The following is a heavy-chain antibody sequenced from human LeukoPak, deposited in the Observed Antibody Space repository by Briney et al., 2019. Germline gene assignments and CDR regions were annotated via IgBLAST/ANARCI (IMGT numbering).Heavy chain of an antibody. V-gene: IGHV4-61*02. J-gene: IGHJ4*02. Sequence: SETLSLTCTVSGGSISSGSYYWSWIRQPAGKGLEWIGRIYTSGSTNYNPSLKSRVTISVDTSKNQFSLKLTSVTAADTAVYYCASGTSGNWVGYFDYWGQGTLVTVSS. D-gene: IGHD2-21*01. CDR3: ASGTSGNWVGYFDY. CDR1: GGSISSGSYY. CDR2: IYTSGST.